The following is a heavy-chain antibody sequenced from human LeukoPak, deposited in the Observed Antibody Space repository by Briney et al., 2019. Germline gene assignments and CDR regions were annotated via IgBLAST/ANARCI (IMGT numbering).Heavy chain of an antibody. D-gene: IGHD3-10*01. CDR2: IFYTGST. CDR3: ARGGRWFDP. Sequence: PETLSLTCTVSGGSITSYYWSWFRQPPGKGLEFIGYIFYTGSTNYNPSLKSRVTISVDTSKNQFSLKLSSVTAADTAVYYCARGGRWFDPWGRGTLVTVSS. CDR1: GGSITSYY. V-gene: IGHV4-59*01. J-gene: IGHJ5*02.